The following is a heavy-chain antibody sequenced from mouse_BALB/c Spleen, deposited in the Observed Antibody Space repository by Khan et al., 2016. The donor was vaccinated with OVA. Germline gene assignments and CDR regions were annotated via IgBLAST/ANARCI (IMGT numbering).Heavy chain of an antibody. CDR2: IWAGGST. CDR3: ARAFYNGAWFAY. Sequence: QVQLKESGPGLVAPSQTLSITCTVSGFSLSNYGIHWVRQPPGKGLEWLGVIWAGGSTNHNSALMSRLSISNDDSKSQVFLKRNSLQTDDTAMYYCARAFYNGAWFAYWGQGTLVTVSA. V-gene: IGHV2-9*02. CDR1: GFSLSNYG. D-gene: IGHD1-3*01. J-gene: IGHJ3*01.